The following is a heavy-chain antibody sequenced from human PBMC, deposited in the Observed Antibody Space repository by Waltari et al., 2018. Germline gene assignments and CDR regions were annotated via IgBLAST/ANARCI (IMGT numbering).Heavy chain of an antibody. D-gene: IGHD6-19*01. CDR2: IYYSGST. CDR1: GGSISSHY. J-gene: IGHJ4*02. CDR3: ARDSSGSLD. V-gene: IGHV4-59*11. Sequence: QVQLQESGPGLVKPSETLSLTCTVSGGSISSHYWSWIRQPPGKGLEWIGYIYYSGSTNYNPSLKSRVTISVDTSKNQFSLKLSSVTAADTAVYYCARDSSGSLDWGQGTLVTVSS.